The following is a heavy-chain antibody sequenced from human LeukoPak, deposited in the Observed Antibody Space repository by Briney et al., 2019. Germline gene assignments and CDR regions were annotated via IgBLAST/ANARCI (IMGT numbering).Heavy chain of an antibody. Sequence: GESLKISCKGSGYSFTNYWIGWVRQMPGKGLEWMGIIYPGDSDTRYSPSFQGQVTISADKSISTAYLQWSSLKASDTAMYYCARRGIAAAGTADWFDSWGQGTLVTVSS. CDR2: IYPGDSDT. V-gene: IGHV5-51*01. CDR1: GYSFTNYW. D-gene: IGHD6-13*01. J-gene: IGHJ5*01. CDR3: ARRGIAAAGTADWFDS.